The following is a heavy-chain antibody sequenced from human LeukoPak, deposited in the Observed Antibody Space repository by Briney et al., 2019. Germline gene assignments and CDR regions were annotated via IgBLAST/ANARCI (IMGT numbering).Heavy chain of an antibody. J-gene: IGHJ6*02. CDR2: ISAYNGNT. D-gene: IGHD5-12*01. Sequence: ASVKVSCKASGGTFSSYAISWVRQAPGQGLEWMGWISAYNGNTNYAQKLQGRVTMTTDTSTSTAYMELRSLRSDDTAVYYCARQEATIDYYYYGMDVWGQGTTVTVS. V-gene: IGHV1-18*01. CDR3: ARQEATIDYYYYGMDV. CDR1: GGTFSSYA.